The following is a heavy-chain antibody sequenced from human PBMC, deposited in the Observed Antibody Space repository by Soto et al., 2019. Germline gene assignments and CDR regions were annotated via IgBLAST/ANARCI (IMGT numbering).Heavy chain of an antibody. CDR2: IYYSGST. CDR3: AREERWPGVGSQGFDS. J-gene: IGHJ4*02. Sequence: QVQLQESGPGLVKPSETLSLTCTVSGGSVSSGNSYWSWIRQPPEKGLEWIGYIYYSGSTTYNPSLSSRVTILIDTSKNQLSLKLISVTAADTAVYYCAREERWPGVGSQGFDSWGQGTLVTVSS. CDR1: GGSVSSGNSY. V-gene: IGHV4-61*01. D-gene: IGHD1-26*01.